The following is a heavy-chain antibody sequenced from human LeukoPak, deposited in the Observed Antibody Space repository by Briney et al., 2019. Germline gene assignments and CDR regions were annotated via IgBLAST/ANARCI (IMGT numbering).Heavy chain of an antibody. Sequence: PGGSLRLSCAASGFTFSSYEMNWVRQAPGKGLEWVAYISSSGSTIYYADSVKGRFTISRDNAKNSLYLQMNSLRAEDTAVYYCAREISSGYSYWGQGTLVTVSS. CDR3: AREISSGYSY. D-gene: IGHD3-22*01. J-gene: IGHJ4*02. V-gene: IGHV3-48*03. CDR2: ISSSGSTI. CDR1: GFTFSSYE.